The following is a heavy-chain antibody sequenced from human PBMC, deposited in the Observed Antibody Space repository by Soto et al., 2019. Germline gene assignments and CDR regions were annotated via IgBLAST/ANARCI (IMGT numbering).Heavy chain of an antibody. V-gene: IGHV3-23*01. CDR3: AKNLRATQHDSFDP. D-gene: IGHD1-26*01. Sequence: GGSLKLSCAAPGFTFSSYAMNWVRQAPGKGLEWVSAISGSGGSTYYADSVKGRFTISRDNSKNTLYLQMNSLRAEDTAVYYCAKNLRATQHDSFDPWGQGTLVTVS. CDR1: GFTFSSYA. J-gene: IGHJ5*02. CDR2: ISGSGGST.